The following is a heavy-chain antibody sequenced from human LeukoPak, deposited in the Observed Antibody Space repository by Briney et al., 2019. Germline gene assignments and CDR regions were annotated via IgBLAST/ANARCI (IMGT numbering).Heavy chain of an antibody. V-gene: IGHV3-23*01. CDR2: TSGSGGGT. D-gene: IGHD3-22*01. CDR1: GFTFSSYA. CDR3: AKDPGASLAMIVVVMYFDY. J-gene: IGHJ4*02. Sequence: PGGSLRLSCAASGFTFSSYAMSWVRQAPGKGLEWVSATSGSGGGTYYADSVKGRFTISRDNSKNTLYLQMNSLRAEDTAVYYCAKDPGASLAMIVVVMYFDYWGQGTLVTVSS.